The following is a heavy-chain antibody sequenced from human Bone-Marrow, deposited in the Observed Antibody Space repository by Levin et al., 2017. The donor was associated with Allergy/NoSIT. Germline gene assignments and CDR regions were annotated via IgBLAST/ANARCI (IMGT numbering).Heavy chain of an antibody. J-gene: IGHJ4*02. CDR2: ISYDGSNK. D-gene: IGHD5-12*01. CDR1: GFTFSSYA. V-gene: IGHV3-30-3*01. Sequence: PGGSLRLSCAASGFTFSSYAMHWVRQAPGKGLEWVAVISYDGSNKYYADSVKGRFTISRDNSKNTLYLQMNSLRAEDTAVYYCARTVGGYSGYDSFDYWGQGTLVTVSS. CDR3: ARTVGGYSGYDSFDY.